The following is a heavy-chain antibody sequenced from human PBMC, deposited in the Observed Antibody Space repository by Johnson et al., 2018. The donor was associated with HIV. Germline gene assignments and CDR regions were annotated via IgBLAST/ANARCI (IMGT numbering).Heavy chain of an antibody. CDR2: ISFDGKLK. J-gene: IGHJ3*02. CDR1: GLSFSNFG. V-gene: IGHV3-30*03. CDR3: ARDHMDQGHIISAFHM. D-gene: IGHD3-10*01. Sequence: QVQLVESGGGVVQPGKSLTLSCVVSGLSFSNFGIHWVRQAQGKGPEWVAVISFDGKLKKYADSVKGRFTLSRDNSKNTVYLQMKILKADDTAVYYCARDHMDQGHIISAFHMWGQGTMVTVSS.